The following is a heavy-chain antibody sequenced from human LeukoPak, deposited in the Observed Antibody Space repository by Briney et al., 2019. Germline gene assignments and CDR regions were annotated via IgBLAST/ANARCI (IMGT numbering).Heavy chain of an antibody. CDR2: IYTSGST. CDR3: AGASGYSSGWYWFDP. V-gene: IGHV4-61*02. CDR1: GGSISSGSYY. D-gene: IGHD6-19*01. Sequence: SETLSLTCTVSGGSISSGSYYWSWIRQPAGKGLEWIGRIYTSGSTNYNPSLKSRVTISVDTSKNQFSLKLSSVTAADTAVYYCAGASGYSSGWYWFDPWGQGTLVTVSS. J-gene: IGHJ5*02.